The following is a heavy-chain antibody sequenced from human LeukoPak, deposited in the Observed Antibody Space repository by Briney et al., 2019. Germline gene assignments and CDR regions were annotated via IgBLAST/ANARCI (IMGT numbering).Heavy chain of an antibody. V-gene: IGHV6-1*01. Sequence: SQTLSLTCAISGDSVSTNTAAWNWIRQSPSRGLEWLGRTSYRAKWYNDYAVSVKSRITINPDTSRNQFSLQLNSVTPEDTAVYYCARDARNAFDMWGQGTMVTVPS. J-gene: IGHJ3*02. CDR2: TSYRAKWYN. CDR1: GDSVSTNTAA. CDR3: ARDARNAFDM.